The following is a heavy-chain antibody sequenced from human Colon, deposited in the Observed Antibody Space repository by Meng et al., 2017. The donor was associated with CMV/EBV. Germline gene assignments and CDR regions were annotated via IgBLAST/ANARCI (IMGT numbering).Heavy chain of an antibody. J-gene: IGHJ4*02. D-gene: IGHD3-22*01. CDR2: ISCDGRNK. Sequence: GGSLRLSCAASGFTLSDHAMHWVRQAPGEGLEWVALISCDGRNKYYADSVKGRFTISRDNSKNTVFLQIHSLRAEDTAVYSCAREDLYYDTSAYHAYYFHSWGQGTLVTVSS. CDR3: AREDLYYDTSAYHAYYFHS. CDR1: GFTLSDHA. V-gene: IGHV3-30*04.